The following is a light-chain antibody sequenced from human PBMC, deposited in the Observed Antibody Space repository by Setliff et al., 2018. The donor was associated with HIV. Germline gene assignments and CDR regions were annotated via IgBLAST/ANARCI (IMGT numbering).Light chain of an antibody. Sequence: QSVLTQPPSVSGAPGQRVTISCTGSSSNIGAGYDVHWYQHLSGTAPKLLIYRNNNRPSGVPDRFSGSKSGTSASLAIPGLQAEDEGDYYCQSKANGLSGRVFGGGTKVTVL. V-gene: IGLV1-40*01. CDR2: RNN. CDR3: QSKANGLSGRV. CDR1: SSNIGAGYD. J-gene: IGLJ3*02.